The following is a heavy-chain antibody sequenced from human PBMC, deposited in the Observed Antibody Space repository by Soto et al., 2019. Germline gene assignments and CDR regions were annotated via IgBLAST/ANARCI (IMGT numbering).Heavy chain of an antibody. CDR1: GFTFSSYA. CDR3: ARSVAGNWFDP. J-gene: IGHJ5*02. CDR2: ISYDGSNK. V-gene: IGHV3-30-3*01. Sequence: QVQLVESGGGVVQPGRSLRLSCAASGFTFSSYAMHWVRQAPGKGLEWVAVISYDGSNKYCADSVKGRFTISRDNSKNTLYLQMNSLRAEDTAVYYCARSVAGNWFDPWGQGTLVTVSS. D-gene: IGHD6-19*01.